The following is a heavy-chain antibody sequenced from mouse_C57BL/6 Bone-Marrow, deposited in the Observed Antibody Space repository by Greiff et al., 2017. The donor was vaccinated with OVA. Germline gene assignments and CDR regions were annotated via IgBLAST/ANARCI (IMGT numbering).Heavy chain of an antibody. CDR1: GFTFSSYA. D-gene: IGHD2-2*01. CDR2: ISDGGSYT. Sequence: EVQGVESGGGLVKPGGSLKLSCAASGFTFSSYAMSWVRQTPEKRLEWVATISDGGSYTYYPDNVKGRFTISRDNAKNNLYLQMSHLKSEDTAMYYCARLLWLRRGAWFAYWGQGTLVTVSA. CDR3: ARLLWLRRGAWFAY. V-gene: IGHV5-4*01. J-gene: IGHJ3*01.